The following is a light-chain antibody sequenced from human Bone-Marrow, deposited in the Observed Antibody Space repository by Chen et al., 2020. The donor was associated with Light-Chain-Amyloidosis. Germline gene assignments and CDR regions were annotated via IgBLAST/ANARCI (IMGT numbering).Light chain of an antibody. CDR2: QDN. CDR1: KLGDTY. V-gene: IGLV3-1*01. J-gene: IGLJ3*02. CDR3: QAWDSSTWV. Sequence: SYELTQPPSVSVSPGQTASITCCGDKLGDTYACWYQQKPGQSPVLVIYQDNKRPSGIPERFSGSNSGNTATLTISGTQAMDEADYYCQAWDSSTWVFGGGTKLTVL.